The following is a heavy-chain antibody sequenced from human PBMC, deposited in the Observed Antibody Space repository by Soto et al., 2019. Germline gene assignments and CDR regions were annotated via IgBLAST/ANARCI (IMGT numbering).Heavy chain of an antibody. D-gene: IGHD3-10*01. Sequence: GGSLRLSCIASGLPHSLFAMMWIRQAPGKGLECVSGIYGSGGGIQYADSVKGRFTISRDNSKNTLYLQMTDLRADDTAIYYCAKDAVYNDGLWLMDLWGQGTQVTVSS. J-gene: IGHJ4*02. CDR3: AKDAVYNDGLWLMDL. CDR2: IYGSGGGI. V-gene: IGHV3-23*01. CDR1: GLPHSLFA.